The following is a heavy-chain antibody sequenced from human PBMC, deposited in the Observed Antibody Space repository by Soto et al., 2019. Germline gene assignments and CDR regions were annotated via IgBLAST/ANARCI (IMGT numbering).Heavy chain of an antibody. CDR3: AHKGPEDWPLDY. V-gene: IGHV2-5*02. D-gene: IGHD3-9*01. J-gene: IGHJ4*02. CDR1: GFSLSTSGVG. Sequence: QITLKESGPTLVKPTQTLTLTCTFSGFSLSTSGVGVGWIRQPPGKALEWLAVIYWDDNKHYSPSLRSRLTITKEPSKNQVVLTMTNMDPMDTGTSYCAHKGPEDWPLDYWGQGTLVTVSS. CDR2: IYWDDNK.